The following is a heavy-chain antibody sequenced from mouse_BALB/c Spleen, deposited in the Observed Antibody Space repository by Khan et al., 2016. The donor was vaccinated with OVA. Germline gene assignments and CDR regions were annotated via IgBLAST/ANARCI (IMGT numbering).Heavy chain of an antibody. CDR3: SGSNKYGRTLYAMDY. V-gene: IGHV1S41*01. Sequence: LVKPGASVKLSCKASGYTFTSYWINWIKQRPGQGLEWIGHIAPESGRSYYNDVFKGKATLTVDTSSRTVSIQFSSRSSEDSAVYFCSGSNKYGRTLYAMDYWGQGTSVTVSS. CDR2: IAPESGRS. CDR1: GYTFTSYW. J-gene: IGHJ4*01. D-gene: IGHD1-1*01.